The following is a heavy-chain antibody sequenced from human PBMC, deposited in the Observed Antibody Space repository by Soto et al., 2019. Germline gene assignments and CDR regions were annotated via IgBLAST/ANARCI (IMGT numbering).Heavy chain of an antibody. J-gene: IGHJ5*02. CDR2: IYYSGRT. CDR3: ARVSGDSSSWYGWCDP. Sequence: QVQLQESGPGLVKPSQTLSLTCTVSGGSISSGGYYWSWIRQHPGKILEWIGYIYYSGRTYYNPYLKSRVTISVDTSKNQFSLKLSAVTAADTAVYYCARVSGDSSSWYGWCDPWGKGPLVTVSS. CDR1: GGSISSGGYY. V-gene: IGHV4-31*03. D-gene: IGHD6-13*01.